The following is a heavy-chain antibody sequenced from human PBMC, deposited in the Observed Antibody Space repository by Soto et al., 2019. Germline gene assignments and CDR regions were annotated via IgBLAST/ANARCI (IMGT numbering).Heavy chain of an antibody. J-gene: IGHJ5*02. V-gene: IGHV4-31*03. CDR1: GGSISSGGYY. CDR2: IYYSGST. CDR3: ARDYGGWNWFDP. Sequence: QVQLQESGPGLVKPSQTLSLTCTVSGGSISSGGYYWSWIRQHPGKGLEWIGYIYYSGSTYYNPSLRGRVTISVDTSKNQSSLKLSSVTAADTAVYYCARDYGGWNWFDPWGQGTLVTVSS. D-gene: IGHD6-19*01.